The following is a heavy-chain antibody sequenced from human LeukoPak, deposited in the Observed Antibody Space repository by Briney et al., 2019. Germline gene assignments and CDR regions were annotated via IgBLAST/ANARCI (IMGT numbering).Heavy chain of an antibody. CDR3: AKGASESSTWYTYFDY. D-gene: IGHD6-13*01. V-gene: IGHV3-30*18. CDR1: GFTFSSYG. CDR2: ISYDGSGK. J-gene: IGHJ4*02. Sequence: GGSLRLSCAAFGFTFSSYGMYWVRQAPGKGLEWVAVISYDGSGKYYADSVKGRFTVSRDNSKTTLYLQMNSLRAEDTAVYYCAKGASESSTWYTYFDYWGQGTLVTVSS.